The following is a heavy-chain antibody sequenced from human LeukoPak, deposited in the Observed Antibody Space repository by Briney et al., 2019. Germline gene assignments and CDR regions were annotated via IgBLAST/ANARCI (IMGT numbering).Heavy chain of an antibody. V-gene: IGHV4-59*01. CDR2: IFYSGST. CDR1: GGSISTYY. Sequence: PSETLSLTCTVSGGSISTYYWSWIRQPPGKGLEWIGYIFYSGSTNYNPSLESRATISVDTSKNQFSLKLSSVTAADTAVYYCARGNSGSYYAMDVWGQGTTVTVSS. J-gene: IGHJ6*02. D-gene: IGHD1-26*01. CDR3: ARGNSGSYYAMDV.